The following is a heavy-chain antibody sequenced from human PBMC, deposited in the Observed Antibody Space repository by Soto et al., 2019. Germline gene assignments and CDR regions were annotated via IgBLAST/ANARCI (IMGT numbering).Heavy chain of an antibody. D-gene: IGHD3-10*01. CDR1: GYIFTSYY. V-gene: IGHV1-46*03. J-gene: IGHJ4*02. CDR3: SRVDPGETSPFDH. CDR2: INPFDGSR. Sequence: QVELVQSGAEVKKPGASVKVSCKASGYIFTSYYLHWVRQAPGQGLEWMGWINPFDGSRMFAQSFQGRGTFTRDTSTSTVYVELSGLRSDDTAVYYCSRVDPGETSPFDHWGQGTLVTVSS.